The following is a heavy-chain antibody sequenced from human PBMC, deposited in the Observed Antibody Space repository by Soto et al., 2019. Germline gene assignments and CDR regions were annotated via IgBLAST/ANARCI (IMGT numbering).Heavy chain of an antibody. J-gene: IGHJ6*02. CDR2: IVVGSGST. D-gene: IGHD2-15*01. V-gene: IGHV1-58*01. CDR3: VAGLPLYCSGDSCPIYYYGLDV. Sequence: GASVKVSCKASGFTFTSFAVQWVRQARGQRLEWIGWIVVGSGSTNYAQKFQERVTITRDLSTRSAYMELSSLRSEDTAMYYCVAGLPLYCSGDSCPIYYYGLDVWGPGPTVTV. CDR1: GFTFTSFA.